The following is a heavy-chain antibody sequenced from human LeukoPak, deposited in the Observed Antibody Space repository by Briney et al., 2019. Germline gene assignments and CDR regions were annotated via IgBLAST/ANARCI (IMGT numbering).Heavy chain of an antibody. CDR2: INHSGST. Sequence: SETLSLTCAVYVGSFSGYYWTWIRQPPGKGLEWIGEINHSGSTNYNPSLKSRVTISVDTSKNQFSLKPSSVTAADTAVYYCARTLLESVAGPFDYWGQGTLVTVSS. CDR3: ARTLLESVAGPFDY. V-gene: IGHV4-34*01. CDR1: VGSFSGYY. D-gene: IGHD6-19*01. J-gene: IGHJ4*02.